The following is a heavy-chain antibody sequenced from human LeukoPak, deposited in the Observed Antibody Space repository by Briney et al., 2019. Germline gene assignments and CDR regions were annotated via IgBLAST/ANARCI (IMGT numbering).Heavy chain of an antibody. D-gene: IGHD3-22*01. CDR3: ARGGRYDSRCLFDY. Sequence: PETPCLTCAVSGGSFSGYYWSWIPQPPRKGLEWVGEINHSGSTNYSPCLKSRLTISVDTSKNQFSLKLSSVTAADTAVDCCARGGRYDSRCLFDYWGRGTLVPVSS. J-gene: IGHJ4*02. CDR2: INHSGST. V-gene: IGHV4-34*01. CDR1: GGSFSGYY.